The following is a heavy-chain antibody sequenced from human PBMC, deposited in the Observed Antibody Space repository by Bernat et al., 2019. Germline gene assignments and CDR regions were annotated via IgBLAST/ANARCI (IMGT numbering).Heavy chain of an antibody. J-gene: IGHJ4*02. CDR3: ARGVFGSGWYFVHPHFDY. CDR2: INHSGST. CDR1: GGSFSGYY. Sequence: QVQLQQWGAGLLKPSETLSLTCAVYGGSFSGYYWSWIHQPPGKGLEWIGEINHSGSTNYNPSLKSRVTISVDTSKNQFSLKLSSVTAADTAVYYCARGVFGSGWYFVHPHFDYWGQGTLVTVSS. D-gene: IGHD6-19*01. V-gene: IGHV4-34*01.